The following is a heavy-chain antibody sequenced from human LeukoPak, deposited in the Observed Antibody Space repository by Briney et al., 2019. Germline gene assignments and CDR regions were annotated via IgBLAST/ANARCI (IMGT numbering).Heavy chain of an antibody. CDR3: ARGGANWGSHLDY. V-gene: IGHV3-21*01. J-gene: IGHJ4*02. Sequence: GGSLRLSCAASGFTFSSYSMNWVRQAPGKGLEWVSSISSSSSYIYYADSVKGRFTISGDNAKNSLYLQMNSLRAEDAAVYYCARGGANWGSHLDYWGQGTLVTVSS. D-gene: IGHD7-27*01. CDR2: ISSSSSYI. CDR1: GFTFSSYS.